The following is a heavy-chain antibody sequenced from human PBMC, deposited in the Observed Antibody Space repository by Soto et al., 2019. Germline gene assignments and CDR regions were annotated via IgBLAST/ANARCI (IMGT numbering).Heavy chain of an antibody. J-gene: IGHJ6*03. V-gene: IGHV5-51*01. CDR3: ARHPPCSGGSCYLDYSYSMDV. CDR1: GYSFTSYW. D-gene: IGHD2-15*01. Sequence: PGESLKISCKGSGYSFTSYWIGWVRQMPGKGLEWMGIIYPGDSDTRYSPSFQGQVTISADKSISTAYLQWSSLKASDTAMYYCARHPPCSGGSCYLDYSYSMDVWCKGPTVTVAS. CDR2: IYPGDSDT.